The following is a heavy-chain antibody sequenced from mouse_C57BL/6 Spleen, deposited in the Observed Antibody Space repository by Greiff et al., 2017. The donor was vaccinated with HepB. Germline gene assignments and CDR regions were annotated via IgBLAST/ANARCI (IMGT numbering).Heavy chain of an antibody. CDR3: ERKGNWDVGRYFDY. Sequence: EVKVVESGGGLVKPGGSLKLSCAASGFTFSDYGMHWVRQAPEKGLEWVAYISSGSSTIYYADTVKGRFTISRDNAKNTLFLQMTSLRSEDTAMYYCERKGNWDVGRYFDYWGQGTTLTVSS. CDR2: ISSGSSTI. CDR1: GFTFSDYG. D-gene: IGHD4-1*02. J-gene: IGHJ2*01. V-gene: IGHV5-17*01.